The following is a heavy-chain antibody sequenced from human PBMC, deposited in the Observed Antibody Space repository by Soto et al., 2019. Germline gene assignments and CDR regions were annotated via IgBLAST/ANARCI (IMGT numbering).Heavy chain of an antibody. CDR3: ARGKFATITGPDAFDI. J-gene: IGHJ3*02. Sequence: SVKVSCKXSGGTFSSYAISWVRQAPGQGLEWMGGIIPIFGTANYAQKFQGRVTITADESTSTAYMELSSLRSEDTAVYYCARGKFATITGPDAFDIWGQGTMVTVSS. D-gene: IGHD5-12*01. CDR2: IIPIFGTA. V-gene: IGHV1-69*13. CDR1: GGTFSSYA.